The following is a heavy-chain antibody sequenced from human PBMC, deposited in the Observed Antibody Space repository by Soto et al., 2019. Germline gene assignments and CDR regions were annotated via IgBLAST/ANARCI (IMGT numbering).Heavy chain of an antibody. CDR1: GGSISSVDYY. CDR2: IYYSGST. J-gene: IGHJ5*02. CDR3: ARSADIVVVPAAISGSILDX. V-gene: IGHV4-30-4*01. Sequence: SETLSLTCTVSGGSISSVDYYWSWIRQPPGKGLELIGYIYYSGSTYYNPSLKSRVTISVDTSKHKFSLKLSSVTAADTAVYSSARSADIVVVPAAISGSILDXWGQGTLVTVSX. D-gene: IGHD2-2*02.